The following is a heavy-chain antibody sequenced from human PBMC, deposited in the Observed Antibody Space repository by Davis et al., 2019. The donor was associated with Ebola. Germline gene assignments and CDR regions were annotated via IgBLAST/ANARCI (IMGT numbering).Heavy chain of an antibody. J-gene: IGHJ6*02. CDR2: INSDGNST. CDR1: GFTFSSYS. V-gene: IGHV3-74*01. Sequence: ESLKTPCAASGFTFSSYSLHLVPQAPWKGLVWVSLINSDGNSTSYADSVKGRFTISRDNAKNTLYLQMNRLRARDTAVYYCARDSPICYYGMDVWGQGTTVTVSS. CDR3: ARDSPICYYGMDV. D-gene: IGHD2-2*02.